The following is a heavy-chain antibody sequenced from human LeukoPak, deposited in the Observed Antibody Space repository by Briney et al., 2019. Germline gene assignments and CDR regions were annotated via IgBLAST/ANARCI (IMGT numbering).Heavy chain of an antibody. V-gene: IGHV1-58*01. CDR3: AAGELLFDY. Sequence: SVTVSFKASGFTFTSSVVQWVRQARGQRLEWIGWIVVGSGNTNYAQKFQERVTITRDMSTSTAYMELSSLRSEDTAVYYCAAGELLFDYWGQGTLVTVSS. D-gene: IGHD1-26*01. CDR2: IVVGSGNT. CDR1: GFTFTSSV. J-gene: IGHJ4*02.